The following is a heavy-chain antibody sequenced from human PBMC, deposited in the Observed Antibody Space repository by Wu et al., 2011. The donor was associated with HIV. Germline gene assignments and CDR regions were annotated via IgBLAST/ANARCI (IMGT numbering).Heavy chain of an antibody. CDR3: ASVRCHVDHCYFPLLGTAFDI. J-gene: IGHJ3*02. D-gene: IGHD2-15*01. Sequence: QVHLMQSGAEVKKPGSSVKISCETSGGTSGDSSSRFAFSWVRQAPGQGLEWLGGIIPMFHSSKHADKFEDRITIYTDAVTRTVNMELSSLTSDDTAVYYCASVRCHVDHCYFPLLGTAFDIWGQGQWSPSLQ. CDR2: IIPMFHSS. CDR1: GGTSGDSSSRFA. V-gene: IGHV1-69*05.